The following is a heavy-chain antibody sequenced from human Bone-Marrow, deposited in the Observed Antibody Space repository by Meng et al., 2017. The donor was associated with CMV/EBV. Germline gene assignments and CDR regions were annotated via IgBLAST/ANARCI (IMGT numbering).Heavy chain of an antibody. CDR1: GYTFTSYY. V-gene: IGHV1-46*01. CDR3: ARDPDDFWSGWGHDGMDV. D-gene: IGHD3-3*01. J-gene: IGHJ6*02. Sequence: ASVKVSCKASGYTFTSYYMHWVRQAPGQGLEWMGIINPSGGSTSYAQKFQGRVTMTRDTSTSTVYMELSSLRSADTAVYYCARDPDDFWSGWGHDGMDVWGQGTTVTVSS. CDR2: INPSGGST.